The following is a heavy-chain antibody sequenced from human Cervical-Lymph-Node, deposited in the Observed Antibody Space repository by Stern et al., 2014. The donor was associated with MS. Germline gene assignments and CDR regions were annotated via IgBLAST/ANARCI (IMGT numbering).Heavy chain of an antibody. CDR2: IYPGDSDP. J-gene: IGHJ3*02. Sequence: EVQLVEAGAEVKKPGESVKISCEGSGYTFTSHWIAWVRQVPGKGLEWMGIIYPGDSDPRYSPSFQARVTISADRSISTAYLQWRTLRASDTAMYYCARRGTTGTIDGFDIWGQGSMVTVSS. CDR1: GYTFTSHW. CDR3: ARRGTTGTIDGFDI. V-gene: IGHV5-51*01. D-gene: IGHD1-1*01.